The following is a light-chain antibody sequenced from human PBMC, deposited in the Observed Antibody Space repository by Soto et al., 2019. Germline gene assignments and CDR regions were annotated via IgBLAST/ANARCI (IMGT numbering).Light chain of an antibody. CDR2: DVS. J-gene: IGLJ2*01. Sequence: QSALTQPASVSGSPGQSITISFTGTSSDVGGYNSVSWYQQHPGKAPKLMIHDVSNRPSGVSNRFSGSKSGNTASLTISGLLAEDEADYYCSAYSSSSTLVLFGGGTKLTVL. CDR3: SAYSSSSTLVL. CDR1: SSDVGGYNS. V-gene: IGLV2-14*03.